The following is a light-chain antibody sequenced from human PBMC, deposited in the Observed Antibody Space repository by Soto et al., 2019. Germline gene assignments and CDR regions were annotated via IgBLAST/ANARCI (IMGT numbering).Light chain of an antibody. Sequence: DIQMTQSPSTLSASVGDRVTITCRASERISTWLAWYQQKPGKAPKLLIFDASSLESGVPSRVSGSGSGTEFTLTIISLQPDDFAAQYCQQYKSSSPLTFGGGSKVAIK. V-gene: IGKV1-5*01. CDR1: ERISTW. CDR3: QQYKSSSPLT. CDR2: DAS. J-gene: IGKJ4*01.